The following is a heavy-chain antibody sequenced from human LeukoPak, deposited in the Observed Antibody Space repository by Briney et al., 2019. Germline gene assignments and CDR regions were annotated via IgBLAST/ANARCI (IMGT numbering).Heavy chain of an antibody. D-gene: IGHD4-11*01. CDR1: GFTFSSYG. CDR3: AKDGDDYSNYPLYYFDY. V-gene: IGHV3-30*02. Sequence: PGGSLRLSCAASGFTFSSYGMHWVRQAPGKGLEWVAFIRYDGSNKYYADSVKGRSTISRDNSKNTLYLQMNSLRAEDTAVYYCAKDGDDYSNYPLYYFDYWGQGTLVTVSS. CDR2: IRYDGSNK. J-gene: IGHJ4*02.